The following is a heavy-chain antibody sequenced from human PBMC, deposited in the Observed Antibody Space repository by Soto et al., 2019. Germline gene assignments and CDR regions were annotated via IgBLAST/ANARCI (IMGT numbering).Heavy chain of an antibody. V-gene: IGHV4-31*03. CDR3: ARDQGLHLGELSLGVDAFDI. CDR1: DGCICSGGYY. Sequence: PSESPSLTCTVSDGCICSGGYYWSWNSQHPGKGLEWIGYIYYSGSTYYNPSLKSRVTISVDTSKNQFSLKLSSVTAADTAVYYCARDQGLHLGELSLGVDAFDIWGQGTMVTVSS. J-gene: IGHJ3*02. CDR2: IYYSGST. D-gene: IGHD3-16*02.